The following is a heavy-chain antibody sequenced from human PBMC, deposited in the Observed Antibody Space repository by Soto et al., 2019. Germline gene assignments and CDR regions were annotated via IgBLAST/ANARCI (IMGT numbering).Heavy chain of an antibody. V-gene: IGHV3-30*19. CDR2: TSYDGNNK. Sequence: QLQLVESGGGVVQPGTSLRLSCTASGFMFKSYVMHWVRQAPGKGLEWVALTSYDGNNKYYGDSVKGRVTVSRDNSKNTLHLQMDSLRPEDTALYYCARWGTTGGFDLWGQGTLVSVSS. J-gene: IGHJ4*02. D-gene: IGHD3-16*01. CDR3: ARWGTTGGFDL. CDR1: GFMFKSYV.